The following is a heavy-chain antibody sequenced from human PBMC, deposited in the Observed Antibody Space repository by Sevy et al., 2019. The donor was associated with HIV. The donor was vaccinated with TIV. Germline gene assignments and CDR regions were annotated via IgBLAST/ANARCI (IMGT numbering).Heavy chain of an antibody. Sequence: GGSLRLSCAASGFTVSSNYMSWVRQAPGKGLEWVSVIYSGGSTYYADSVKGRFTISRDNSKNTLYLQMNSLRAEDTAVYYCARSRGCSYGFYYYYYMDVWGKGTTVTVSS. D-gene: IGHD5-18*01. CDR1: GFTVSSNY. V-gene: IGHV3-66*02. CDR3: ARSRGCSYGFYYYYYMDV. J-gene: IGHJ6*03. CDR2: IYSGGST.